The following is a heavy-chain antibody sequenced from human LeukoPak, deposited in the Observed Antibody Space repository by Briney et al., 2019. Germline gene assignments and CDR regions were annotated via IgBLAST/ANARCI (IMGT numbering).Heavy chain of an antibody. CDR3: ARDTPIQYGMDV. Sequence: PSETLSLTCTVSGGSISSGSYYWSWIRQPAGKGLEWIGRIYTSGSTNYNPSLKSRVTISVDTSKNQFSLKLSSVTAADTAVYYCARDTPIQYGMDVWGQGTTVTVSS. CDR1: GGSISSGSYY. CDR2: IYTSGST. J-gene: IGHJ6*02. V-gene: IGHV4-61*02.